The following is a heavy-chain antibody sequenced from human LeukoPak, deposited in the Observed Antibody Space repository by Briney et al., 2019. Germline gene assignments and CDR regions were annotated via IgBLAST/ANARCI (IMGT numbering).Heavy chain of an antibody. J-gene: IGHJ3*02. CDR2: INHSGST. Sequence: SETLSLTCAVYGGSFSGYYWSWIRQPPGKGLEWIGEINHSGSTNYNPSLKSRVTISVDTSKNQFSLKLSSVTAADTAVYYCARVARLWNAFDIWGQGTMVTVSS. D-gene: IGHD2-21*01. CDR3: ARVARLWNAFDI. CDR1: GGSFSGYY. V-gene: IGHV4-34*01.